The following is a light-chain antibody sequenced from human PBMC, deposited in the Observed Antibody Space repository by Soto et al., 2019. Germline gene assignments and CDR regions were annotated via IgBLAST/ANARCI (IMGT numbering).Light chain of an antibody. CDR3: HQYDSSPLT. CDR1: QSVSSSD. Sequence: EIVLTQSPGTLYSSQGERATLSFRASQSVSSSDLAWYQQKPGQAPRLLIYGASSSATGIPDRFSGSGSGTDYTLTISRLEPEDLAVYYCHQYDSSPLTFGGGTKVEIK. CDR2: GAS. J-gene: IGKJ4*01. V-gene: IGKV3-20*01.